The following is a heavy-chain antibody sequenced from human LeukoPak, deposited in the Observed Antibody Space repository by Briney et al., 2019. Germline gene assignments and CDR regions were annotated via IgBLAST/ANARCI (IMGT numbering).Heavy chain of an antibody. V-gene: IGHV4-4*07. CDR2: IYTSGST. CDR1: GGSLSSYY. CDR3: ARAPLMVRGVYDAFDI. Sequence: SETLSLTCTVSGGSLSSYYWSCIRQPAGKGLEWIGRIYTSGSTNYNPSLKSRVTMSVDTSKNQFSLKLSSVTAADTAVYYCARAPLMVRGVYDAFDIWGQGTMVTVSS. J-gene: IGHJ3*02. D-gene: IGHD3-10*01.